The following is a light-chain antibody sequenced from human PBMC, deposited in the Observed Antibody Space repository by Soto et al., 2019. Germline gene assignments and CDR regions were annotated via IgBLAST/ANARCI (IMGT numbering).Light chain of an antibody. J-gene: IGLJ1*01. CDR1: SSDVGGYNY. Sequence: QSVLTQPASVFGSPGQSITSSCTGTSSDVGGYNYVSWYQQHPGKAPKLMIYDVSNRPSGVSNRFSGSKSGNTASLTISGLQAEDEADYYCSSYTSSSTLNYVFGTGTKVTVL. V-gene: IGLV2-14*01. CDR3: SSYTSSSTLNYV. CDR2: DVS.